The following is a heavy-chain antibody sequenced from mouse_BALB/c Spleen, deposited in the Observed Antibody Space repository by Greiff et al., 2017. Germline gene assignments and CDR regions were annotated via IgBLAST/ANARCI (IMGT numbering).Heavy chain of an antibody. J-gene: IGHJ4*01. Sequence: EVMLVESGGGLVKPGGSLKLSCAASGFTFSDYYMYWVRQTPEKRLEWVATISDGGSYTYYPDSVKGRFTISRDNAKNNLYLQMSSLKSEDTAMYYCARGGRDAMDYWGQGTSVTVSS. V-gene: IGHV5-4*02. CDR2: ISDGGSYT. D-gene: IGHD6-1*01. CDR1: GFTFSDYY. CDR3: ARGGRDAMDY.